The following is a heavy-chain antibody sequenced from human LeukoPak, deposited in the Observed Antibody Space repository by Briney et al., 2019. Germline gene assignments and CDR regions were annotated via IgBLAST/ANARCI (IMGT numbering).Heavy chain of an antibody. D-gene: IGHD3-3*01. Sequence: PGGSLRLSCAASGFTFSNYWTHWVRQVPGKGLVWVSRISSDGNNIQYADSVKGRFTISRDNAKNSLYLQMNSLRAEDTAVYYCARDGVADDAFDIWGQGTMVTASS. CDR2: ISSDGNNI. CDR3: ARDGVADDAFDI. V-gene: IGHV3-74*01. J-gene: IGHJ3*02. CDR1: GFTFSNYW.